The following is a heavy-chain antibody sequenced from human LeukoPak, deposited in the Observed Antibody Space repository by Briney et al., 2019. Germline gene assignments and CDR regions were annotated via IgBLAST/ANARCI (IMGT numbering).Heavy chain of an antibody. J-gene: IGHJ3*02. V-gene: IGHV4-59*01. CDR1: SGSIGSNY. Sequence: SEKLSPTCTGYSGSIGSNYWSWIRQPPGKGMEWSGYIYYSGSTNDNPSLKSTVTISVDTSKNQVSLKPSSVTAADTAVYYCARYLFAPERMDPAGGIAAAYIWGQGTMVTVSS. CDR2: IYYSGST. CDR3: ARYLFAPERMDPAGGIAAAYI. D-gene: IGHD6-13*01.